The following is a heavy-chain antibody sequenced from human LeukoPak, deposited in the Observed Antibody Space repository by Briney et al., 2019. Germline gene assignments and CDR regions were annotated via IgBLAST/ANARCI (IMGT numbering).Heavy chain of an antibody. CDR2: IYHSGST. CDR3: ARVSFGSDDY. D-gene: IGHD3-16*01. CDR1: GGSISSGGYY. J-gene: IGHJ4*02. Sequence: SETLSLTCTVSGGSISSGGYYWSWIRQPPGKGLEWIGYIYHSGSTYYNPSLKSRVTISVDRSKNQFSLKLSSVAAADTAVYYCARVSFGSDDYWGQGTLVTVSS. V-gene: IGHV4-30-2*01.